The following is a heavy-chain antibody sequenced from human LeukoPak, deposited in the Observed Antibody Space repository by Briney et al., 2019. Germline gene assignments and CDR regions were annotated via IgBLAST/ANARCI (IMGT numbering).Heavy chain of an antibody. CDR2: IYYSGST. CDR3: AREGGAYSSSSVDY. V-gene: IGHV4-31*03. J-gene: IGHJ4*02. D-gene: IGHD6-6*01. Sequence: SETLSLTCTVSGGSISSGGYYWSWIRQHPGKGLEWIGYIYYSGSTYYNPSLKSRVTISVDTSKNQFSLKLSSVTAADTAVYYCAREGGAYSSSSVDYWGQGTLVTVSS. CDR1: GGSISSGGYY.